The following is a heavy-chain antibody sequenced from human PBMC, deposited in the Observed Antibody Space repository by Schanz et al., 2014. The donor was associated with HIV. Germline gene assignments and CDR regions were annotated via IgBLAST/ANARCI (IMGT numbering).Heavy chain of an antibody. D-gene: IGHD5-18*01. J-gene: IGHJ6*02. Sequence: EVQLPESGGGLVQPGRSLRLTCAGSGFTFEDYAMHWARQAPGKGLEWVSGISWNSDSKGYADSVKGRFTISRDNAKNSLYLQMNSLRAEDTALYYCAKDRGVVSGMVTNYYYGMDVWGQGTTVTVSS. CDR2: ISWNSDSK. CDR1: GFTFEDYA. V-gene: IGHV3-9*01. CDR3: AKDRGVVSGMVTNYYYGMDV.